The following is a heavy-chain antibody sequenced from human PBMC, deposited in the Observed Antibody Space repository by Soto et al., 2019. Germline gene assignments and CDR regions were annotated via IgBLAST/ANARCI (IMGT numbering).Heavy chain of an antibody. Sequence: GESLKISCKGSGYSFTSYWIGWVRQMPGKGLEWMGIIYPGDSDTRYSPSFQGQVTISADKSISTAYLQWSSLKASDTAMYYCARGGSYPPYYYGMDVWGQGTTVTVSS. CDR1: GYSFTSYW. CDR3: ARGGSYPPYYYGMDV. CDR2: IYPGDSDT. D-gene: IGHD1-26*01. V-gene: IGHV5-51*01. J-gene: IGHJ6*02.